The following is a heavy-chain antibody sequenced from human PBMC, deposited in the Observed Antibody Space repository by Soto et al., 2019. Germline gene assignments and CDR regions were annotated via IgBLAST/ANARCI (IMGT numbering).Heavy chain of an antibody. CDR1: GFTFSAYD. Sequence: GGSLRLSCVASGFTFSAYDMNWVRQAPGKGLEWVSVVNGNGGSTYCADSVKGRFTISRDDSKNTVYLQMNSLRAEDTAVYYCRAYTYGQGVDYWGQGTLVTVSS. V-gene: IGHV3-23*01. D-gene: IGHD5-18*01. CDR2: VNGNGGST. CDR3: RAYTYGQGVDY. J-gene: IGHJ4*02.